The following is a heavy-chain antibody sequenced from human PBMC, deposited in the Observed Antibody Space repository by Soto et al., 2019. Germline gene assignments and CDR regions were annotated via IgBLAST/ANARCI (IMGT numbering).Heavy chain of an antibody. CDR3: AREGGVWGTSRRTNPYYLDY. J-gene: IGHJ4*02. CDR2: ISYSGNT. Sequence: PSETLSLTCTVSGDSISSRGHSWNWIRQPPGKDLEWIGYISYSGNTYYNPSLKSRVIISVDRSNSQFSLRLNSVTAADTAVYYCAREGGVWGTSRRTNPYYLDYGGRGNRVNVS. D-gene: IGHD3-16*02. V-gene: IGHV4-30-4*01. CDR1: GDSISSRGHS.